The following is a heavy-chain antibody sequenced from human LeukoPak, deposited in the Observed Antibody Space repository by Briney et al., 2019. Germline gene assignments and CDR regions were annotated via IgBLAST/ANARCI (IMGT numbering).Heavy chain of an antibody. J-gene: IGHJ6*02. CDR3: AKDRGCSSTSCYGDYYGMDV. D-gene: IGHD2-2*01. V-gene: IGHV3-30*18. Sequence: GGSLRLSCADSGFTFSNYGMHWVRRAPGKGLEWVAVTSYDGSKKFYADSGKGRFTISRDNSKNTLYLQMNSLRAEDTAVYYCAKDRGCSSTSCYGDYYGMDVWGQGTTVTVSS. CDR1: GFTFSNYG. CDR2: TSYDGSKK.